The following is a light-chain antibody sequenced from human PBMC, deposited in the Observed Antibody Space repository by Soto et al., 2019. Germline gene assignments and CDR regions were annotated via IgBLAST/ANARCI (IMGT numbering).Light chain of an antibody. J-gene: IGLJ2*01. V-gene: IGLV2-14*01. Sequence: QSALTQPSSVSGSPGQSITISCTGTSSDVGGYNYVSWYQPHPGKAPKLMIYDGSNRHSGVSNRFSGSKSGNTASLTISGLQAEDEADYYCSSYTSSSPRVFGGGTKVTVL. CDR2: DGS. CDR1: SSDVGGYNY. CDR3: SSYTSSSPRV.